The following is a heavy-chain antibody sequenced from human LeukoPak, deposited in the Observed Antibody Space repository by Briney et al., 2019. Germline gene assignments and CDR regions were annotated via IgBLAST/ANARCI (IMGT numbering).Heavy chain of an antibody. CDR2: ITGSGGST. Sequence: PGGSLRLSCAASGFTFSTYAMNWFRQAPGKGLEWVSSITGSGGSTYYADSVKGRFTISRDNHKNTLDLQMNSLRAEDTAVYFCARAMAVIYSYGKQDYWGQGTLVTVSS. CDR1: GFTFSTYA. CDR3: ARAMAVIYSYGKQDY. D-gene: IGHD5-18*01. V-gene: IGHV3-23*01. J-gene: IGHJ4*02.